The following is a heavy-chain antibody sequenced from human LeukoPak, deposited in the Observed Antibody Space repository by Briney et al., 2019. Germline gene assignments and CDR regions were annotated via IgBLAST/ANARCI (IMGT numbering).Heavy chain of an antibody. CDR2: INPNSGGT. D-gene: IGHD2-2*01. J-gene: IGHJ4*02. Sequence: ASVKVSCKASGYTFTGYYMHWVRQAPGQGLEWMGWINPNSGGTNYAQKFQGRVTMTRDTSISTAYMELSRLRSDDTAVYYCARGEDFSCSSTSCYRLFYFDYWGQGTLVTVSS. V-gene: IGHV1-2*02. CDR1: GYTFTGYY. CDR3: ARGEDFSCSSTSCYRLFYFDY.